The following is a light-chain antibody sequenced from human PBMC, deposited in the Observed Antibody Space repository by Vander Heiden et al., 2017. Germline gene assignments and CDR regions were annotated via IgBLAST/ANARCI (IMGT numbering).Light chain of an antibody. J-gene: IGLJ1*01. V-gene: IGLV1-47*01. CDR2: RNN. CDR1: SSHIGSNY. CDR3: AAWDDSLSGLV. Sequence: QSVLTQPPSASGTPGQRVTISCSGSSSHIGSNYVYWYQQLPGTAPKLLIYRNNQRPSGVPDRFSGSKSGTSASLAISGLRSEDEADYYCAAWDDSLSGLVFGTGTKVTVL.